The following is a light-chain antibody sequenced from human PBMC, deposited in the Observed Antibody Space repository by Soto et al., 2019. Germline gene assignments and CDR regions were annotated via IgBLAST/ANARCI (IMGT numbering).Light chain of an antibody. CDR3: QQYTNYRWT. CDR1: QSVSPW. CDR2: KTS. J-gene: IGKJ1*01. Sequence: GDRVTITCRASQSVSPWLAWYQQKPGKAPNLLIYKTSTLEIGVPSRFSGSGSGTEFTLTINTLQSDDFAIYYCQQYTNYRWTFGQGTKVDIK. V-gene: IGKV1-5*03.